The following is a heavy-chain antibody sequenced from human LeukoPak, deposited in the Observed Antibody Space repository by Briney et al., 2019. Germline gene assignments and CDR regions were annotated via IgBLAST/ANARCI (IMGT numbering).Heavy chain of an antibody. Sequence: PGGSLRLSCAASGFTFSSYSMNWVRQAPGKGLEWVSSISGSGGSTQYADSVQGRFAISRDNSNNTLYLQMNSLRVEDTAMYFCARDPNGDYIGTFDMWGRGTMVSVSS. J-gene: IGHJ3*02. CDR1: GFTFSSYS. CDR2: ISGSGGST. CDR3: ARDPNGDYIGTFDM. D-gene: IGHD4-17*01. V-gene: IGHV3-23*01.